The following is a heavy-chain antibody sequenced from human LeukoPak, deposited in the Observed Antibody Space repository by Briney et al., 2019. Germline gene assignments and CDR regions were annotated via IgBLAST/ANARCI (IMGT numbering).Heavy chain of an antibody. J-gene: IGHJ1*01. Sequence: PSETLSLTCTVSGGSLKGYYWRWPRHPPGKRLGWIGYIYYSGSTTYNPSLKRRVTIAVDTSKNQFSLKLSSVTGADRAVYYCARSSSSWYDKFCQHWGEGTLVTVFS. CDR2: IYYSGST. CDR1: GGSLKGYY. CDR3: ARSSSSWYDKFCQH. D-gene: IGHD6-13*01. V-gene: IGHV4-59*13.